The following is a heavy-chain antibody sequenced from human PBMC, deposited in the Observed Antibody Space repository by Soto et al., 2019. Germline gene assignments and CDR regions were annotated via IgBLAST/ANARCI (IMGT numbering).Heavy chain of an antibody. CDR3: ARSLEGTTVTNWFDP. Sequence: QVQLVQSGAEVKKPGSSVKVSCKASADTFNSYSLSWLRQAPGQRLEWMGGITPVFGTADYAQSFEDRLTITADDSTSIVYLELCSLRSDDTAVYYCARSLEGTTVTNWFDPWGQGALVTVSS. CDR2: ITPVFGTA. CDR1: ADTFNSYS. V-gene: IGHV1-69*01. D-gene: IGHD4-17*01. J-gene: IGHJ5*02.